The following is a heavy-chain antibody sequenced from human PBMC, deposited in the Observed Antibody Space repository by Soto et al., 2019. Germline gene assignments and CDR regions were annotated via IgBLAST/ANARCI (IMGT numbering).Heavy chain of an antibody. CDR1: GFTFSSYA. D-gene: IGHD3-3*01. CDR2: ISGSGGST. CDR3: AKDQGFLVPSYYYYYGMDV. V-gene: IGHV3-23*01. J-gene: IGHJ6*02. Sequence: EVQLLESGGGLVQPGGSLRLSCAASGFTFSSYAMSWVRQAPGKGLEWVSAISGSGGSTYYADSVKGRFTISRDNSKNTLNLQINSLRAEDTAVYYCAKDQGFLVPSYYYYYGMDVWGQGTTVIVSS.